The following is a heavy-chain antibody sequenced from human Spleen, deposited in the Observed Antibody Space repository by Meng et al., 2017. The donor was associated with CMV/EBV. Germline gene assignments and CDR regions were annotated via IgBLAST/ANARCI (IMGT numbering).Heavy chain of an antibody. Sequence: ASGYTFTGYYMHWVRQAPGQGLEWMGWINPNSGDTNYAENFQARVTMTRDSSISTAYMELSRLRSDDTAVYYCARHNRGINNGDFDYWGQGTLVTVSS. CDR1: GYTFTGYY. CDR2: INPNSGDT. CDR3: ARHNRGINNGDFDY. D-gene: IGHD2/OR15-2a*01. V-gene: IGHV1-2*02. J-gene: IGHJ4*02.